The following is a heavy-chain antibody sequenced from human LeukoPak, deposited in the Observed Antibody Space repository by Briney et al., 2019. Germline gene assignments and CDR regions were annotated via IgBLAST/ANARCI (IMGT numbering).Heavy chain of an antibody. Sequence: GSLRLSCAATGLTVSSNFMSWVRQPPGKGLEWIGSIYYNGRTYYNPSLKSRGTISTDTSKNHFSLMLASVTAADTAVYYCASGGTTLGLADAFDIWGQGTMVTVSS. V-gene: IGHV4-59*02. CDR1: GLTVSSNF. J-gene: IGHJ3*02. D-gene: IGHD1-7*01. CDR3: ASGGTTLGLADAFDI. CDR2: IYYNGRT.